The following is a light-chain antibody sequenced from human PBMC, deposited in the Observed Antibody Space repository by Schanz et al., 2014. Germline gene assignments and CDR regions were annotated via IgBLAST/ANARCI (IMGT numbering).Light chain of an antibody. CDR2: WAS. Sequence: DIVMTQSPDSLAVSLGERATIHCKSSQSVLNSSNNKNYLAWYQQKPGQPPKLLICWASTRESGVPDRFSGSGSGTDFTLTVSSLQPEDVATYYCQKYNGAPLITFGQGTRLEIK. CDR3: QKYNGAPLIT. V-gene: IGKV4-1*01. CDR1: QSVLNSSNNKNY. J-gene: IGKJ5*01.